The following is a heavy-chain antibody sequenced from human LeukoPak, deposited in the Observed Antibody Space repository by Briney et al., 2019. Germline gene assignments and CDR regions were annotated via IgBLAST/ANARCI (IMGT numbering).Heavy chain of an antibody. CDR1: AGSFSGYY. V-gene: IGHV4-34*01. CDR3: ARGRYYYGSGSSGNWFDP. J-gene: IGHJ5*02. CDR2: INHSGST. D-gene: IGHD3-10*01. Sequence: PSETLSLTCAVYAGSFSGYYWSWIRHPPGKGLEWIGEINHSGSTNYNPSLKSRVTISVDTSKNQFSLKLSSVTAADTAVYYCARGRYYYGSGSSGNWFDPWGQGTLVTVSS.